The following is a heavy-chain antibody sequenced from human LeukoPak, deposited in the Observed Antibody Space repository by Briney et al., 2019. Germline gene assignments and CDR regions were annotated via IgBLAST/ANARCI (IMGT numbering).Heavy chain of an antibody. J-gene: IGHJ3*02. D-gene: IGHD3-10*01. CDR1: GFTFSSYS. Sequence: GGSLRLSCAASGFTFSSYSMNWVRQAPGKGLEWVSSISSSSSYIYYADSVKGRFTISRGNAKNSLYLQMNSLRAEDTAVYYCARDYYYGSGRRDAFDIWGQGTMVTVSS. CDR2: ISSSSSYI. CDR3: ARDYYYGSGRRDAFDI. V-gene: IGHV3-21*01.